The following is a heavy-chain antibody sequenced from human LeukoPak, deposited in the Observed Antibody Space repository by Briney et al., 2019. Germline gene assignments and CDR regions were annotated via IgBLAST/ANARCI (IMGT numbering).Heavy chain of an antibody. CDR1: GYTFTGYY. CDR3: ARDGPYQLLSNYYYYGMDV. Sequence: ASAKVSCKASGYTFTGYYMHWVRQAPGQGLEWMGWINPNSGGTNYAQKLQGRVTMTTDTSTSTAYMELRSLRSDDTAVYYCARDGPYQLLSNYYYYGMDVWGQGTTVTVSS. J-gene: IGHJ6*02. D-gene: IGHD2-2*01. CDR2: INPNSGGT. V-gene: IGHV1-2*02.